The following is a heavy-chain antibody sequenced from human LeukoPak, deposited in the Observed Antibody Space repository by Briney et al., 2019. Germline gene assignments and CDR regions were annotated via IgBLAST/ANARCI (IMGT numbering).Heavy chain of an antibody. CDR3: ARDFSYDNSGYTDY. CDR1: GYTFIGNY. D-gene: IGHD3-22*01. J-gene: IGHJ4*02. CDR2: INPNSGVT. V-gene: IGHV1-2*02. Sequence: ASVKVSCKASGYTFIGNYIHWVRQAPGQGLEWMGWINPNSGVTNYAQRFQGRVTLTRDTSINTAYMQLSSLRSDDTAVYFCARDFSYDNSGYTDYWGQGTRVTVSS.